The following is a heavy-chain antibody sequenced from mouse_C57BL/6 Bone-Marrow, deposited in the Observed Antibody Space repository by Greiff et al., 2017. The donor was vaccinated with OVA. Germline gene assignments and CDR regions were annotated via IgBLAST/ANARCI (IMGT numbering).Heavy chain of an antibody. V-gene: IGHV1-63*01. CDR1: GYTFTNYW. D-gene: IGHD3-2*02. Sequence: VKLMESGAELVRPGTSVKMSCKASGYTFTNYWIGWAKQRPGHGLEWIGDIYPGGGYTNYNEKFKGKATLTADKSSSTAYMQFSSLTSEDSAIYYCARDLDSSGYWFAYWGQGTLVTVSA. CDR3: ARDLDSSGYWFAY. J-gene: IGHJ3*01. CDR2: IYPGGGYT.